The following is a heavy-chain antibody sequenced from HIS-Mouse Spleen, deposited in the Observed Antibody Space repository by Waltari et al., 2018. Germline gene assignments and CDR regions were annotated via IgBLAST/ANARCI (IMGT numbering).Heavy chain of an antibody. CDR3: ARDIAVAGDAFDI. J-gene: IGHJ3*02. CDR2: IWYDGSNK. V-gene: IGHV3-33*01. Sequence: QVQLVESGGGLVQPGRSLRLPCSASGFTFSSYGLPWARQAPGKGLEWVAVIWYDGSNKYYADSVKGRFTISRDNSKNTLYLQMNSLRAEDTAVYYCARDIAVAGDAFDIWGQGTMVTVSS. CDR1: GFTFSSYG. D-gene: IGHD6-19*01.